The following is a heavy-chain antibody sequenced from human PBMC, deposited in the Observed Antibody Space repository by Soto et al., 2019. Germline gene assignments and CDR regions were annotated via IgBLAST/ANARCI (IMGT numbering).Heavy chain of an antibody. CDR3: SVAPNCTYQLTSY. CDR2: IVPMNGSP. CDR1: GGMFYSSA. J-gene: IGHJ4*02. Sequence: QVQLVQSGAEVKKPGSSVRVSCKASGGMFYSSAINWVRQAPGQGLEWMGGIVPMNGSPKYAQEFLGRVTICADASATTAYLNPSGLKSADTAVYYCSVAPNCTYQLTSYWGRGTQVTVSS. V-gene: IGHV1-69*01. D-gene: IGHD2-8*01.